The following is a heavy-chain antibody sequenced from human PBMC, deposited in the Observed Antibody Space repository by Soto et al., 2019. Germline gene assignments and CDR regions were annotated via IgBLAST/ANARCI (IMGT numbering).Heavy chain of an antibody. CDR3: ARAITIFGVVIPTSRVYFDY. Sequence: GGSLRLSCAASGFTFSSYWMSWVRQAPGKGLEWVANIKQDGSEKYYVDSVKGRFTISRDNAKNSLYLQMNSLRAEDTAVYYCARAITIFGVVIPTSRVYFDYWGQGTLVTVSS. V-gene: IGHV3-7*05. J-gene: IGHJ4*02. CDR1: GFTFSSYW. D-gene: IGHD3-3*01. CDR2: IKQDGSEK.